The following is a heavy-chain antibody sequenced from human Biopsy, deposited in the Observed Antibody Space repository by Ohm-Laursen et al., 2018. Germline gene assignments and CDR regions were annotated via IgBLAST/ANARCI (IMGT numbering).Heavy chain of an antibody. Sequence: GTPSLTCTVSGDSVSSGSFYWTWIRQPPGQGLEYIGYISNRGSTNYNPSLRGRVTISVDTSKNQFSLKLSSVTAAGTAVFFCARLYRLDDYWNDDPPDAFDVWGQGTMVTVSS. CDR3: ARLYRLDDYWNDDPPDAFDV. CDR1: GDSVSSGSFY. J-gene: IGHJ3*01. V-gene: IGHV4-61*01. D-gene: IGHD3-3*01. CDR2: ISNRGST.